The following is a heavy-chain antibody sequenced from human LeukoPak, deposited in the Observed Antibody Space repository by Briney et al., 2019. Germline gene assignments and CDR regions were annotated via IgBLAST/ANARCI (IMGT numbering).Heavy chain of an antibody. V-gene: IGHV4-38-2*01. CDR3: ARRKRWLQFSFDP. J-gene: IGHJ5*02. D-gene: IGHD5-24*01. CDR1: GYSISSGYY. Sequence: SETLSLTCAVSGYSISSGYYWGWIRQPPGKGLEWIGSIYHSGSTYYNPSLKSRVTISVDTSKNQFSLKLSSATAADTAVYYCARRKRWLQFSFDPWGQGTLVTVSS. CDR2: IYHSGST.